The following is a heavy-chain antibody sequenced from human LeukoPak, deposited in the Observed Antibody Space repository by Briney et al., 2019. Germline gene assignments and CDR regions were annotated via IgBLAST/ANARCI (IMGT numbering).Heavy chain of an antibody. CDR1: GGTFSSYA. V-gene: IGHV1-69*04. Sequence: SVKVSCKASGGTFSSYAISWVRQAPGQGLEWMGRIIPILGIANYAQKFQGRVTITADKSTSTAYMELSSLRSEDTAVYYCARVPLVVVTAISSGDYGMDVWGQGTTVTVSS. D-gene: IGHD2-21*02. J-gene: IGHJ6*02. CDR3: ARVPLVVVTAISSGDYGMDV. CDR2: IIPILGIA.